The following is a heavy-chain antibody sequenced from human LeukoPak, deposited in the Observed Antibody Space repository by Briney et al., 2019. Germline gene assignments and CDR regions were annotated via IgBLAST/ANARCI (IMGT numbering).Heavy chain of an antibody. CDR1: GCTFTSYG. CDR2: ISAYNGNT. Sequence: ASVKVSCKASGCTFTSYGISWVRQAPGQGLEWMGWISAYNGNTNYAQKLQGRVTMTTDTSTSTAYMELRSLRSDDMAVYYCARDRGSSDYYYYGMDVWGQGTTVTVSS. CDR3: ARDRGSSDYYYYGMDV. J-gene: IGHJ6*02. V-gene: IGHV1-18*03. D-gene: IGHD6-13*01.